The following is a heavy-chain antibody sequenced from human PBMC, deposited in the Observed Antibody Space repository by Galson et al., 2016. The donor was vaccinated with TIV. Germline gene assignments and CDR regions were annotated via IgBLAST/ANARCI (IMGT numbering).Heavy chain of an antibody. D-gene: IGHD2-21*02. CDR2: IKSKRGGETV. CDR3: AAVRSMTCYSPLR. CDR1: GLNFTYTW. J-gene: IGHJ4*02. V-gene: IGHV3-15*01. Sequence: SLRLSCATSGLNFTYTWMTWVRQAPGKGLEWVGRIKSKRGGETVDYAAPVKGRFTISRDDSENTLSLQMDSLKTEDTAVYFCAAVRSMTCYSPLRWGQGTLVTVSS.